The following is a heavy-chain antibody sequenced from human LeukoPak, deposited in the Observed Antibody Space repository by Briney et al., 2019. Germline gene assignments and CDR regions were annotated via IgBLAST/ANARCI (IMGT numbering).Heavy chain of an antibody. CDR3: ARWRLYSSNQTRYYGMDV. D-gene: IGHD6-13*01. CDR2: INHSGST. Sequence: PSETLSLTCAVYGGSFSGYYWSWIRQPPGNGLEWIGEINHSGSTNYNPSLKSRVTISVDTSKNQFSLKLSSVTAADTAVYYCARWRLYSSNQTRYYGMDVWGQGTTVTVSS. J-gene: IGHJ6*02. CDR1: GGSFSGYY. V-gene: IGHV4-34*01.